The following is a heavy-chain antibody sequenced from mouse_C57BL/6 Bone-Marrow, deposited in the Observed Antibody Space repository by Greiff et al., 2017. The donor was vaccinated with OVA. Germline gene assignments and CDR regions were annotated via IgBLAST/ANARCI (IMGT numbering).Heavy chain of an antibody. V-gene: IGHV1-53*01. CDR2: INPDNGGT. CDR1: GYTFTSYW. CDR3: ARYIQITTVVATDWYFDV. D-gene: IGHD1-1*01. J-gene: IGHJ1*03. Sequence: QVQLQQPGTELVKPGASVKLSCKASGYTFTSYWMHWVKQRPGQGLEWIGNINPDNGGTNYNEKFKSKATLTVDKSSSTAYMQLSSLTSEDSAVYYCARYIQITTVVATDWYFDVWGTGTTVTVSS.